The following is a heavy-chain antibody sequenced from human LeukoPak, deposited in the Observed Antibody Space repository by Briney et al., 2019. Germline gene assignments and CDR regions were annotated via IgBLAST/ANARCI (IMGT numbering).Heavy chain of an antibody. CDR1: GDSISSGDYY. J-gene: IGHJ4*02. CDR3: ARGEGSDYADY. CDR2: IYYSGST. V-gene: IGHV4-30-4*01. Sequence: SETPSLTCTVSGDSISSGDYYWSSIRQPPGKGLEWIGYIYYSGSTYYNPSLKSRVTISVDTSKNQFSLKLRSVTAADTAVYYCARGEGSDYADYWGQGTLVTVSS.